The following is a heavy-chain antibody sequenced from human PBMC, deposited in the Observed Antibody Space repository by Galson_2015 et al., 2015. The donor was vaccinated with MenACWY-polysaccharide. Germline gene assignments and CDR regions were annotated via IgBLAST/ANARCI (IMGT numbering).Heavy chain of an antibody. CDR2: TTASSGND. CDR3: ATGAGVVGDS. D-gene: IGHD2-15*01. Sequence: SVKVSCKASGYTFTSRDINWVRQAAGQGLEWMGWTTASSGNDVYAQKFQDRVTLTRDTSTSTVYMELSSLRSEDTGVYYCATGAGVVGDSWGQGTLVTVSS. CDR1: GYTFTSRD. V-gene: IGHV1-8*01. J-gene: IGHJ4*02.